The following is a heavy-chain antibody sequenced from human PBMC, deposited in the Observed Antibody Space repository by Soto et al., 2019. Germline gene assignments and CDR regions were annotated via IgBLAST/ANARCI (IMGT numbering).Heavy chain of an antibody. CDR3: ARHGGWEAFDI. J-gene: IGHJ3*02. D-gene: IGHD6-19*01. Sequence: QVQLQESGPGLVKPSETLSLTCTVSGGSISSYYWSWIRQPPGKGLEWIGYIYYSGSTNYNPSLKSRFTISVDTSKNQFSLKLSSVTAADTAVYYWARHGGWEAFDIWGQGTMVTVSS. CDR1: GGSISSYY. V-gene: IGHV4-59*08. CDR2: IYYSGST.